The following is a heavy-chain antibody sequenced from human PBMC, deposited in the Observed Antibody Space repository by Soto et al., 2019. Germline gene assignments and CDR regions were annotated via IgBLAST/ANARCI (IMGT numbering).Heavy chain of an antibody. Sequence: SETLSLTCTVSGGSVSSGSYYWSWIRQPPGKGLEWIGYIYYSGSTNYNPSLKSRVTISVDTSKNQFSLKLSSVTAADTAVYYCARARGLVGYSYGCRFDYWGQGTLVTVSS. D-gene: IGHD5-18*01. V-gene: IGHV4-61*01. J-gene: IGHJ4*02. CDR2: IYYSGST. CDR1: GGSVSSGSYY. CDR3: ARARGLVGYSYGCRFDY.